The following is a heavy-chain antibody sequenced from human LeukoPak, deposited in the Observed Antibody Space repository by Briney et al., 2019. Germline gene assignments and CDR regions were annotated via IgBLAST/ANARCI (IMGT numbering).Heavy chain of an antibody. CDR1: GGSIISGFNY. CDR2: IYSSGSS. V-gene: IGHV4-61*02. CDR3: ARDAIGNYIYWHFDL. Sequence: SESLSLTCTVSGGSIISGFNYWSWIRQPAGRGLEWVGRIYSSGSSNYNPSLKSRVTISVDTSKNQFSLKLTSVTAADAGVYYCARDAIGNYIYWHFDLWGRGTLVTVSS. J-gene: IGHJ2*01. D-gene: IGHD1-7*01.